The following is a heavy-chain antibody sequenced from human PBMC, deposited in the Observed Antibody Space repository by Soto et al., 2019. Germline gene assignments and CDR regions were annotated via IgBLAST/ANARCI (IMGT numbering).Heavy chain of an antibody. V-gene: IGHV1-18*01. J-gene: IGHJ6*02. D-gene: IGHD2-15*01. CDR1: GYTFTSYG. CDR2: ISAYNGNT. Sequence: ASVKVSCKASGYTFTSYGISWVRQAPGQGLEWMGWISAYNGNTNYAQRLQGRVTMTTDTSTSTAYMELRSLRSDDTAVYYCAAPDLGVVVAAPGYYGMDVWGQGTTVTVSS. CDR3: AAPDLGVVVAAPGYYGMDV.